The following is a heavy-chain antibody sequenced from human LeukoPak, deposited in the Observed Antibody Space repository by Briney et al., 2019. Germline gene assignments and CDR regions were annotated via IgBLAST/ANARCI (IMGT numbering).Heavy chain of an antibody. D-gene: IGHD5-24*01. CDR1: GFTFSSYA. CDR2: TSDSGSNT. J-gene: IGHJ4*02. V-gene: IGHV3-23*01. Sequence: GGSLRLSCAASGFTFSSYAMSWVRQAPGKGLEWISATSDSGSNTFYADSVKGRFTISRDNSKNTLYLQMNSLRAEDTAIYYCAKVGWQPPDYWGQGTLVTVSS. CDR3: AKVGWQPPDY.